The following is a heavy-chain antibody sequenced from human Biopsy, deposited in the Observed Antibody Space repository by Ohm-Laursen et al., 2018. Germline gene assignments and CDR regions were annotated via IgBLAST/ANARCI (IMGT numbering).Heavy chain of an antibody. V-gene: IGHV4-34*08. CDR1: GKTFSAHY. D-gene: IGHD2-15*01. CDR2: INQSGRT. CDR3: GNEVHGRDY. J-gene: IGHJ4*02. Sequence: DTLSLTCAVYGKTFSAHYWSWIRQSPGKGLEWIGQINQSGRTNYNPSLKSRVNISADKSSNQFFLKLTPVTSADAAVYFCGNEVHGRDYWGLGALVTVSS.